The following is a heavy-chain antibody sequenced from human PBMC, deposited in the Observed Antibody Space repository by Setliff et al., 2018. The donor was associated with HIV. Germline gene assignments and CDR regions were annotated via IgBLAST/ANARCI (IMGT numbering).Heavy chain of an antibody. CDR3: ARVGTGYKSAGNAFDI. CDR2: VSYDAERK. D-gene: IGHD5-12*01. J-gene: IGHJ3*02. CDR1: GFTFRHYA. V-gene: IGHV3-33*08. Sequence: GESLRLSCEASGFTFRHYAMHWVRQAPGKGLEWVAVVSYDAERKYYADSVKSRFTISRDNAKNSLYLQMNSLRVEDTAVYFCARVGTGYKSAGNAFDIWGQGTMVTVSS.